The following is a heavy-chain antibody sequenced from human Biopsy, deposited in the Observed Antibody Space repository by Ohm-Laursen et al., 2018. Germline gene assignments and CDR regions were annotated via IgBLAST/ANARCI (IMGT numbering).Heavy chain of an antibody. J-gene: IGHJ4*02. CDR1: GGSISNNNYY. CDR3: ARGSNDFGGLYFPR. V-gene: IGHV4-61*03. D-gene: IGHD4-23*01. CDR2: ISYTGYT. Sequence: SVTLSLTCTVSGGSISNNNYYWGWLRQPPGKGLEWIGHISYTGYTSYNASLKSRVTISVDTSRNHFSLRLSSLTAADTAVYYCARGSNDFGGLYFPRWGQGTLLTASS.